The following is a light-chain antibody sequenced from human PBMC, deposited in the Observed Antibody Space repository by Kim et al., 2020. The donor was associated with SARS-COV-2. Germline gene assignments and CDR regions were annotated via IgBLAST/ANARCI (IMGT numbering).Light chain of an antibody. CDR2: DVT. Sequence: GQSVAISCTGTRRDVGGYDYVSWYQQHPGKAPKLMVYDVTKRPLGVPDRFSGSKSGNTASLTISGLQAEDEADYYCCSYVGSYIMVFGGGTQLTVL. CDR1: RRDVGGYDY. J-gene: IGLJ2*01. V-gene: IGLV2-11*03. CDR3: CSYVGSYIMV.